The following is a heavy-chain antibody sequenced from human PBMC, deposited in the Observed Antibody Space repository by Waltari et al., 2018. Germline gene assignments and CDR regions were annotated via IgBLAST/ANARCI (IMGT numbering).Heavy chain of an antibody. Sequence: EVQLLESGGDLVQPGGSLTLSCAASGFTFHSYAMNWVRQAPGTGREWVSAITSSSRSTYYADSVKGRFTISRDNSKNTAYLQMNSLRAGDTAIYYCAKGTAAFYYGMDVWGQGTTVTVSS. CDR1: GFTFHSYA. J-gene: IGHJ6*02. V-gene: IGHV3-23*01. CDR2: ITSSSRST. CDR3: AKGTAAFYYGMDV. D-gene: IGHD3-16*01.